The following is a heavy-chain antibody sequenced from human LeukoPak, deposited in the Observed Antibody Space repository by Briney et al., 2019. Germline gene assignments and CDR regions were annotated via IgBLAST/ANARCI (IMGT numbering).Heavy chain of an antibody. J-gene: IGHJ4*02. D-gene: IGHD2-21*01. CDR2: INYYGTTT. CDR3: ARALSIESSSPQGN. V-gene: IGHV3-74*03. Sequence: PGGSLRLSCAASGFTFTNHWMHWVRQAPGKGLVWVSRINYYGTTTMYADSVKGRFTISRDNAKNTLYLQMNSLRAEDTAIYYCARALSIESSSPQGNWGQGTLVTVSS. CDR1: GFTFTNHW.